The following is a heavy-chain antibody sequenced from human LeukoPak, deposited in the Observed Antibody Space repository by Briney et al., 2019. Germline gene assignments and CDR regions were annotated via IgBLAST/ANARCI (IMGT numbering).Heavy chain of an antibody. V-gene: IGHV3-11*04. Sequence: GGSLRLSCAASGFTFSDYYMSWIRQAPGKGLEWVSYISSSGSTIYYADSVKGRFTISRDNAKNSLYLQMNSLRAEDTAVYYCARSSGSYEAVDAFDIWGQGTMVTVSS. CDR1: GFTFSDYY. CDR3: ARSSGSYEAVDAFDI. J-gene: IGHJ3*02. D-gene: IGHD1-26*01. CDR2: ISSSGSTI.